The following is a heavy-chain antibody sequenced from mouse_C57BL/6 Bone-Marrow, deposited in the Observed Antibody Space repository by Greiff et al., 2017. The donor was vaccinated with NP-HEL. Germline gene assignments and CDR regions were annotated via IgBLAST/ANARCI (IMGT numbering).Heavy chain of an antibody. Sequence: QVTLKECGPGILQSSQTLSLTCSFSGFSLSTSGMGVSWIRQPSGKGLEWLAHIYWDDDKRSNPSLKSRLTISKDTSRNQVFLKITSVDTADTATYYCARIYDGYLYAMDYWGQGTSVTVSS. CDR2: IYWDDDK. V-gene: IGHV8-12*01. D-gene: IGHD2-3*01. J-gene: IGHJ4*01. CDR3: ARIYDGYLYAMDY. CDR1: GFSLSTSGMG.